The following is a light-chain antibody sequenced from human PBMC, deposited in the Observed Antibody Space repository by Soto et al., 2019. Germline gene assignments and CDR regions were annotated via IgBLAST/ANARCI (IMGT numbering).Light chain of an antibody. CDR2: GAS. Sequence: EIVLTQSPGTLSLRAGERASVSCRARQSVSSSDLAWYQHKPGQAPRLLIFGASNRASGVPDKFSGSGSGTDFNLTISRLEPEDFPVYYCQHFLASPPTITFGGGTKVDNK. J-gene: IGKJ4*01. V-gene: IGKV3-20*01. CDR1: QSVSSSD. CDR3: QHFLASPPTIT.